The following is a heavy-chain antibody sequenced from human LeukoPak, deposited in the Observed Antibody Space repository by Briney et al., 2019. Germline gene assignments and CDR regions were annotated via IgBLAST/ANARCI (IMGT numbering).Heavy chain of an antibody. Sequence: SETLSLTCIVSGGSINSGGYYWSWIRQPPGKGLEWIGYIYHSGSTYYNPSLKSRLIISVDSSKSQFSLQLSSATAADTAVYYCTRYDSTTKWFDPWGQGTLVSVPS. J-gene: IGHJ5*02. D-gene: IGHD4-11*01. CDR1: GGSINSGGYY. CDR2: IYHSGST. CDR3: TRYDSTTKWFDP. V-gene: IGHV4-30-2*01.